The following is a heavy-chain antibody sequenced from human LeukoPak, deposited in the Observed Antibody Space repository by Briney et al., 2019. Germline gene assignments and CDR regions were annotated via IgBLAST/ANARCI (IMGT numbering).Heavy chain of an antibody. CDR1: GFTFSSHG. D-gene: IGHD5-18*01. CDR3: AKGGGYSYGPSAPIDY. Sequence: KSGGSLRLSCAASGFTFSSHGMHWVRQAPGKGLEWVAVIWYDGSNKYYADSVKGRFTISRDNSKNTLYLQMNSLRAEDTAVYYCAKGGGYSYGPSAPIDYWGQGTLVTVSS. J-gene: IGHJ4*02. V-gene: IGHV3-30*02. CDR2: IWYDGSNK.